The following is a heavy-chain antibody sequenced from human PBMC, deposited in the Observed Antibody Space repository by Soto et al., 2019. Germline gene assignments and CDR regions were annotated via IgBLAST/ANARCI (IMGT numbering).Heavy chain of an antibody. CDR3: PRGYYGMEV. J-gene: IGHJ6*02. CDR1: GGSITSGGYS. Sequence: SETLSLTCTVSGGSITSGGYSCNWILHSPGKGLECIGYIYHGGSSYYNPSLKSRVTISIDRSKNQFSLNLTSVTAADTAVYYCPRGYYGMEVWGQGTTVTVSS. CDR2: IYHGGSS. V-gene: IGHV4-30-2*06.